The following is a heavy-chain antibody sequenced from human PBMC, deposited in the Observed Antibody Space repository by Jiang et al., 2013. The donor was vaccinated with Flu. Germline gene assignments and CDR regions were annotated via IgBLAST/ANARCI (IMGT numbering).Heavy chain of an antibody. J-gene: IGHJ4*02. CDR2: IPIFGYI. D-gene: IGHD4-17*01. Sequence: IPIFGYIKLRTELQGRVTITADRSTNIAYMELSSLTSADTAVYYCARGVGGYGDYADSWGQGTLVTVSS. CDR3: ARGVGGYGDYADS. V-gene: IGHV1-69*06.